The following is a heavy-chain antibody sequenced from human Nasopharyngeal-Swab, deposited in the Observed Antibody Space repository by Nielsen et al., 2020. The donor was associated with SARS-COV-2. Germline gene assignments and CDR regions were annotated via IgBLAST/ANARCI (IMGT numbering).Heavy chain of an antibody. CDR1: GFTFSSHA. J-gene: IGHJ6*03. V-gene: IGHV3-21*01. Sequence: GESLKISCAASGFTFSSHAMSWVRQAPGKGLEWVSSISSSSSYIYYADSVKGRFTISRDNAKNSLYLQMNSLRAEDTAVYYCASSYYDFWSGYAYYYYYMDVWGKGTTVTVSS. D-gene: IGHD3-3*01. CDR3: ASSYYDFWSGYAYYYYYMDV. CDR2: ISSSSSYI.